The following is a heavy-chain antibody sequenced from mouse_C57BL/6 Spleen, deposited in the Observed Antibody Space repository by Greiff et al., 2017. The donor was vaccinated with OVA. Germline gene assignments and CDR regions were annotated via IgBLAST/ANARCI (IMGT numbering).Heavy chain of an antibody. J-gene: IGHJ2*01. CDR2: IYPGDGDT. Sequence: QVQLQQSGAELVRPGTSVKISCKASGYAFSSSWMNWVKQRPGKGLEWIGRIYPGDGDTNYNGKFKGKATLTADKSSSTAYMQLSSLTSEDSAVYFCARRDDGYYPFDYWGQGTTLTVSS. CDR1: GYAFSSSW. CDR3: ARRDDGYYPFDY. D-gene: IGHD2-3*01. V-gene: IGHV1-82*01.